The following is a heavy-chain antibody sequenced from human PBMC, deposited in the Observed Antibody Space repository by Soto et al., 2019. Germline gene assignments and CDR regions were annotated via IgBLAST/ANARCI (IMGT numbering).Heavy chain of an antibody. CDR3: VRDGTKTLRDWFDP. V-gene: IGHV4-4*07. Sequence: PSETLSLTCTVSGASISGFYWSWIRKSAGKGLEWIGRIYATGTTDYNPSLKSRVMMSVDTSKKQFSLKLRPVTAADTAVYYCVRDGTKTLRDWFDPWGQGSSVTVSS. D-gene: IGHD1-1*01. J-gene: IGHJ5*02. CDR2: IYATGTT. CDR1: GASISGFY.